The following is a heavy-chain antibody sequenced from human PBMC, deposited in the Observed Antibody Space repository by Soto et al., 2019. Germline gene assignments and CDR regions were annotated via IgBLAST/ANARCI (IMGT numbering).Heavy chain of an antibody. CDR2: IYYSGST. J-gene: IGHJ4*02. CDR1: GGSVSSGSYY. D-gene: IGHD1-26*01. V-gene: IGHV4-61*01. CDR3: ARGRRSVGATIYFDY. Sequence: QVQLQESGPGLVKPSEALSLTCTVSGGSVSSGSYYWSWIRQPPGTGLEWIGYIYYSGSTNYNPSLKSRVTISVDTAKNQFSLKLSSVTAADTAVYYCARGRRSVGATIYFDYWGQGTLVTVSS.